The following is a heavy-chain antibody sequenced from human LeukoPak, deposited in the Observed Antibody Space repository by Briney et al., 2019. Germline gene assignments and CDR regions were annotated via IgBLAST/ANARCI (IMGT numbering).Heavy chain of an antibody. D-gene: IGHD6-6*01. CDR1: GGSISSYY. J-gene: IGHJ5*02. CDR2: IYYSGST. CDR3: ARYEWYSSSTYWFDP. V-gene: IGHV4-59*08. Sequence: SETLSLTCTVSGGSISSYYWSWIRQPPGKGLEWIGYIYYSGSTNYNPSLKSQVTISVDTSKNQFSLKLSSVTAADTAVYYCARYEWYSSSTYWFDPWGQGTLVTVSS.